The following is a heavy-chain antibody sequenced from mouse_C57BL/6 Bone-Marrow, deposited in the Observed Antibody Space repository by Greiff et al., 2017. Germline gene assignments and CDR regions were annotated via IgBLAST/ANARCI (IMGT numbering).Heavy chain of an antibody. CDR1: GFSLTSYG. J-gene: IGHJ2*01. D-gene: IGHD2-4*01. V-gene: IGHV2-2*01. CDR2: IWSGGST. CDR3: ATKVGLRRGDYFDY. Sequence: QVQLQQSGPGLVQPSQSLSITCTVSGFSLTSYGVHWVRQSPGKGLEWLGVIWSGGSTDYNAAFISRLSISKDNSKSQVFFKMNSLQADDTAIYYFATKVGLRRGDYFDYWSQGTTLTVSS.